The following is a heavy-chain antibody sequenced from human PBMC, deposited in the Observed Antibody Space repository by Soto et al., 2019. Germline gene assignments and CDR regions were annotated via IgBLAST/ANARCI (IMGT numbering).Heavy chain of an antibody. CDR2: IYYSGST. D-gene: IGHD2-21*02. CDR1: GGSISSSSYY. CDR3: ARGLTVTAWGWLDP. J-gene: IGHJ5*02. Sequence: SETLSLTCTVSGGSISSSSYYWGWIRQPPGKGLEWIGSIYYSGSTYYNPSLKSRVTISVDTSKNQFSLKLSSVTADDSAVYYCARGLTVTAWGWLDPWGQGTLVTVSS. V-gene: IGHV4-39*07.